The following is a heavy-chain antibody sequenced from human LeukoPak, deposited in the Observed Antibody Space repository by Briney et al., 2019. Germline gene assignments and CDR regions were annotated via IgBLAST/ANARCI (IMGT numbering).Heavy chain of an antibody. J-gene: IGHJ4*02. CDR2: IYHSGST. Sequence: SETLSLTCAVSGGSISSSNWWSWVRQPPGKGLEWIGEIYHSGSTNYNPSLKSRVTISVDKSKNQFSLKLSSVTAADTAVYYCAREPLAVGRLRLYYFDYWGQGTLVTVSS. CDR3: AREPLAVGRLRLYYFDY. V-gene: IGHV4-4*02. D-gene: IGHD6-19*01. CDR1: GGSISSSNW.